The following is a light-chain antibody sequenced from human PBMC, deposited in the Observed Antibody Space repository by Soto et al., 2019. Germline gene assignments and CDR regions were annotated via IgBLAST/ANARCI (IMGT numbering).Light chain of an antibody. V-gene: IGKV3-20*01. Sequence: EIVLTQSPGTLSLSPGERATLSCRASQSVRDSYLAWYQQKPGQAPSLLIYDTSTRATGIPDRFIGSGSGTDFALTITRVEPEDFAMYFCQQYGSSPGTFGQGIKVEIK. J-gene: IGKJ1*01. CDR1: QSVRDSY. CDR2: DTS. CDR3: QQYGSSPGT.